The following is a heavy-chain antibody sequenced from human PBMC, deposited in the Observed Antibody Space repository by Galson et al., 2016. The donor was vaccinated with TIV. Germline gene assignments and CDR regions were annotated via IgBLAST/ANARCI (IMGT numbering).Heavy chain of an antibody. CDR3: ARAAGRNGATCHATCESFDF. J-gene: IGHJ4*02. D-gene: IGHD3-10*01. CDR2: TYCRSRCYY. V-gene: IGHV6-1*01. CDR1: GDSVSSNSAA. Sequence: CAISGDSVSSNSAAWNWIRQSPSRGLEWLGRTYCRSRCYYDYAVSVKSRITIESDTSKNQFSLQLNSVTSEDTAVYYCARAAGRNGATCHATCESFDFWGQGAPVTVS.